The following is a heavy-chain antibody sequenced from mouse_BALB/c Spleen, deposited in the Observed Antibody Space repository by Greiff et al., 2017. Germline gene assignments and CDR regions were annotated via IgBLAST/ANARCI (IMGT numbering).Heavy chain of an antibody. CDR1: GYSFTSYW. J-gene: IGHJ1*01. V-gene: IGHV1-74*01. CDR2: IDPSDSET. CDR3: AFPGNWYFDV. Sequence: QVQLQHSGPQLVRPGASVKISCKASGYSFTSYWMHWVQQRPGQGLEWIGMIDPSDSETRLNQKFKDKATLTVDKSSSTAYMQLSSPTSEDSAVYYCAFPGNWYFDVWGAGTTVTVSS. D-gene: IGHD1-1*02.